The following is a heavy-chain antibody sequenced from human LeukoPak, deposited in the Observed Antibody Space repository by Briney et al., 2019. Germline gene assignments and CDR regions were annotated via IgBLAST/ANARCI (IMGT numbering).Heavy chain of an antibody. CDR1: GYTFTGYY. J-gene: IGHJ4*02. V-gene: IGHV1-2*02. CDR3: ARATYYYGSDSDY. CDR2: INPNSGGT. Sequence: ASVKVSCKASGYTFTGYYMHWVRQAPGQGLEGMGWINPNSGGTNYAQKFQGRVNMTRDTSISTAYMELSRLRSDDTAVYYCARATYYYGSDSDYWGQGTLVTVSS. D-gene: IGHD3-10*01.